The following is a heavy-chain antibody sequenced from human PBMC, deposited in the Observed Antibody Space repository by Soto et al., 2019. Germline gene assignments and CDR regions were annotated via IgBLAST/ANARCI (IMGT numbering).Heavy chain of an antibody. J-gene: IGHJ2*01. CDR1: GDPISDHY. Sequence: HVQLQESGPGLVKSSETLSLTCTVSGDPISDHYWTWLRQPPGKGLEWIGSISYTGSTNCNPSLRGRVIISVDTSKRQISLELSSVTAADTAVFYCARGTTSSFPTAYFDFWGRGTQVNVSS. CDR2: ISYTGST. V-gene: IGHV4-59*11. D-gene: IGHD4-17*01. CDR3: ARGTTSSFPTAYFDF.